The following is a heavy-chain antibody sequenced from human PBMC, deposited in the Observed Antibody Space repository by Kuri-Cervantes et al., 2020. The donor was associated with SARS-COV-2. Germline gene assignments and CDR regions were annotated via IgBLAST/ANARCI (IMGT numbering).Heavy chain of an antibody. V-gene: IGHV3-30*04. D-gene: IGHD6-6*01. Sequence: GESLKISCAASGFTFSSYAMHWVRQAPGKGLEWVAVISYDGSNKYYADSVKGRFTISRDNSKNTLNLQMNSLRAEDTAVYYCARDNLPGVYSSSSCFDYWGQGTLVTVSS. CDR1: GFTFSSYA. J-gene: IGHJ4*02. CDR3: ARDNLPGVYSSSSCFDY. CDR2: ISYDGSNK.